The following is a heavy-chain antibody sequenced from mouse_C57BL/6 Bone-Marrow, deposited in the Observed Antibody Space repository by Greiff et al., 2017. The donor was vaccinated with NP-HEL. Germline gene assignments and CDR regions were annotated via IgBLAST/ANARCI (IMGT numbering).Heavy chain of an antibody. CDR3: ARYYGSSYYFDY. Sequence: VQPQQSGAELVKPGASVKISCKASGYAFSSYWMNWVKQRPGKGLEWIGQIYPGDGDTNYNGKFKGKATLTADKSSSTAYMQLSSLTSEDSAVYFCARYYGSSYYFDYWGQGTTLTVSS. D-gene: IGHD1-1*01. CDR2: IYPGDGDT. V-gene: IGHV1-80*01. CDR1: GYAFSSYW. J-gene: IGHJ2*01.